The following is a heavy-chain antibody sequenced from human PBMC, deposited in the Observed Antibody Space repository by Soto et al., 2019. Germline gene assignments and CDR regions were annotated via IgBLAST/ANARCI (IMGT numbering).Heavy chain of an antibody. CDR3: ARAVLLTGTSP. V-gene: IGHV4-30-4*01. Sequence: SETLSLTCTVSGGSIRSGDYYWSWIRQPPGKGLEWIGYIYYSGSTYYNPSLKSRVTISVDTSKNQFSLKLSSVPAADTAAYYCARAVLLTGTSPWGQGSLVTVSS. CDR1: GGSIRSGDYY. J-gene: IGHJ5*02. D-gene: IGHD3-9*01. CDR2: IYYSGST.